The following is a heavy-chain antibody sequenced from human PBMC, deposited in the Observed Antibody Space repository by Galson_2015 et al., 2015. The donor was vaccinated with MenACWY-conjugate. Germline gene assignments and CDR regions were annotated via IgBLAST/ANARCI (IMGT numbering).Heavy chain of an antibody. Sequence: ETLSLTCAVYGGSFSGYYWSWIRQPPGKGLEWIGEINHSGSTNYNPSLKSRVTISVDTSKNQFSLKLSSVTAADTAVYYCARGRWIYYYDSSGYAYWGQGTLVTVSS. D-gene: IGHD3-22*01. J-gene: IGHJ4*02. V-gene: IGHV4-34*01. CDR1: GGSFSGYY. CDR3: ARGRWIYYYDSSGYAY. CDR2: INHSGST.